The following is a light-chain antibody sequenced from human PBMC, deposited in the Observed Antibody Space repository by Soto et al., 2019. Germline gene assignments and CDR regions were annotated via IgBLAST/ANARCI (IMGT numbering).Light chain of an antibody. CDR2: ENI. CDR3: GTWERSASAWV. J-gene: IGLJ3*02. Sequence: QSVLTQPPSVSAAPGQMVTISCSGSSSNIGNNYVSWYQQLPGTAPKLLIYENIKRPSGIPDRFSGSKSGTSATLGITGLQTGDEADYYCGTWERSASAWVFGGGTKVTV. CDR1: SSNIGNNY. V-gene: IGLV1-51*02.